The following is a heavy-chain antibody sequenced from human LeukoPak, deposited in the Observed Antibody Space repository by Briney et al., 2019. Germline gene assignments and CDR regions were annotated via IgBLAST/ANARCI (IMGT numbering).Heavy chain of an antibody. CDR2: IYYSGST. Sequence: SETLSLTCTVSGGSISSYYWSWIRQPPGKGLEWIGYIYYSGSTNYNPSLKSRVTISVDTSKNQFSLKLSSVTAADTAVYYCARDGRYYDILTGQWYGMDVWGQGTTVTVSS. CDR3: ARDGRYYDILTGQWYGMDV. J-gene: IGHJ6*02. V-gene: IGHV4-59*01. CDR1: GGSISSYY. D-gene: IGHD3-9*01.